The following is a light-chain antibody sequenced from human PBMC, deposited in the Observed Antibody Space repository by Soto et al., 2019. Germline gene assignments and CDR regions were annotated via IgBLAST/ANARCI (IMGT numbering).Light chain of an antibody. Sequence: QSVLTQPASVSGSPGQSMTISCTGTSSDVGGYNYVSWYQQHPGKAPKLMIYDVSNRPSGVSNRFSGSKSGNTASLTISGLSAEDEADYYCSSYTSSSTLVFGTGTKVTVL. CDR3: SSYTSSSTLV. CDR1: SSDVGGYNY. V-gene: IGLV2-14*01. J-gene: IGLJ1*01. CDR2: DVS.